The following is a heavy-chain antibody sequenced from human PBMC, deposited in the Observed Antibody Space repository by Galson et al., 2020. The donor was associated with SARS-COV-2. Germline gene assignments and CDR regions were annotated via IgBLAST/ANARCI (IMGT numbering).Heavy chain of an antibody. V-gene: IGHV4-59*08. D-gene: IGHD6-19*01. CDR1: GGSISSDY. J-gene: IGHJ4*02. CDR2: FYYSGST. Sequence: ETSETLSLTCTVSGGSISSDYWSWIRQPPGKALEWIGYFYYSGSTNYNPSLKSRATISVDMSKNQFSLKLSSVTAADTAVYYCARHFSSERAGYNTGWYVLYYFDYWGQGTLVTVSS. CDR3: ARHFSSERAGYNTGWYVLYYFDY.